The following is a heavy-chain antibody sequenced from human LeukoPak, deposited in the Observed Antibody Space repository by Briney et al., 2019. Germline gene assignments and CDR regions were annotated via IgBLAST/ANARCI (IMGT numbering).Heavy chain of an antibody. D-gene: IGHD4-17*01. CDR2: VSDSSRHI. CDR1: GFTFSRYS. J-gene: IGHJ4*02. V-gene: IGHV3-21*01. CDR3: ARAYTNGDYLDY. Sequence: GGSLRLSCAASGFTFSRYSVNWVGQAPGKGLEWVSCVSDSSRHIYYADSVKGRFTISRDNAKSSASLQMNSLRVDDTAVYYCARAYTNGDYLDYWGQGTLVTVSS.